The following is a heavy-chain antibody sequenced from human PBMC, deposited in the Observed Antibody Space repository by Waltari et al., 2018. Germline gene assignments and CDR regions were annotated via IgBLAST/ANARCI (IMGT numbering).Heavy chain of an antibody. D-gene: IGHD3-10*01. Sequence: QVQLQQWGAGLLKPSETLSLTCAVYGGSLTGYYWTWIRQPPGKGLEWIGEINHSGSPHYQPALKSRVTISVDTSKSQCSLKLTSVTAADTAVYYCVRVWSTSTWFGRLDRLDPWGQGTLVTVHS. CDR2: INHSGSP. V-gene: IGHV4-34*01. CDR3: VRVWSTSTWFGRLDRLDP. J-gene: IGHJ5*02. CDR1: GGSLTGYY.